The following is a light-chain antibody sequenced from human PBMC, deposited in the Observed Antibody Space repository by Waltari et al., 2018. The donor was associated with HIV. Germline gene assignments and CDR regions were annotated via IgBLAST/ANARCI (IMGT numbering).Light chain of an antibody. CDR3: QHFDTSPPGT. CDR1: QSVGSTY. J-gene: IGKJ2*02. V-gene: IGKV3-20*01. CDR2: GAS. Sequence: VLTQSPGTLSLSPGERATLSCRASQSVGSTYLAWYQQKPGQAPRLLIHGASSRATGIPDRFSGSGSGTDFILTISRLEPEDFAMYYCQHFDTSPPGTFGQGTKLQIK.